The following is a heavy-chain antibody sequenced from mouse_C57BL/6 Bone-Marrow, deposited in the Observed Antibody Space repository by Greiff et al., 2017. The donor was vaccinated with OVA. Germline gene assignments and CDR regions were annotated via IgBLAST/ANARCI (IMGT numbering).Heavy chain of an antibody. J-gene: IGHJ1*03. CDR2: INPNYGTT. Sequence: EVQLQQSGPELVKPGASVKISCKASGYSFTDYNMNWVKQSNGKSLEWIGVINPNYGTTSYNQKFKGKATLTVDKSSSTAYLQLNSLTSEDSAVYYCAFYYGSSYRYFDVWGTGTTVTVSS. D-gene: IGHD1-1*01. CDR3: AFYYGSSYRYFDV. V-gene: IGHV1-39*01. CDR1: GYSFTDYN.